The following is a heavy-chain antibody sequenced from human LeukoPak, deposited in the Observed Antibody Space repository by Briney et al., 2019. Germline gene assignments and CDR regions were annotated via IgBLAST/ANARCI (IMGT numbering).Heavy chain of an antibody. CDR3: TRTINSWFDP. V-gene: IGHV1-46*01. CDR1: GYTFINYY. Sequence: ASVKVSCKASGYTFINYYIHWVRQAPGQGLEWMGVIRPTGGSTSYAQNFQGRFSMTSDTSTSTAYMELSSLRSEDTAIYYCTRTINSWFDPWGQGTPVSVSS. J-gene: IGHJ5*02. CDR2: IRPTGGST. D-gene: IGHD3-9*01.